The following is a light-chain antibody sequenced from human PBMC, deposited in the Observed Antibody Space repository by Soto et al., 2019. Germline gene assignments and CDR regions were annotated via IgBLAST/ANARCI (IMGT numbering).Light chain of an antibody. CDR3: QQYNDNWT. V-gene: IGKV1-5*03. CDR1: QSISSW. CDR2: KAS. J-gene: IGKJ1*01. Sequence: DIQMTQSPSTLSSSVGDRVTITCRASQSISSWLAWYQQKPGKAPKLLIYKASTLQSVVPSRFSGSGSGTEFTLAISSLQHDDSATYYCQQYNDNWTFGQGTKVEIK.